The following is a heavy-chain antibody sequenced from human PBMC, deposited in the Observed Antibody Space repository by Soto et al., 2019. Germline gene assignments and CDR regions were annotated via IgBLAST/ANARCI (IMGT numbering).Heavy chain of an antibody. V-gene: IGHV3-23*01. D-gene: IGHD3-22*01. CDR3: AKNPGYYYDSTGYHFDY. Sequence: PGGSLRRSCAASEFTFSNYAMSWVRQAPGKGLEWVSAISYGGGTTYYADSVKGRFTISRDNSKNTLYLQMNSLRAEDTAVYYCAKNPGYYYDSTGYHFDYWGQATLVTVSS. CDR2: ISYGGGTT. CDR1: EFTFSNYA. J-gene: IGHJ4*02.